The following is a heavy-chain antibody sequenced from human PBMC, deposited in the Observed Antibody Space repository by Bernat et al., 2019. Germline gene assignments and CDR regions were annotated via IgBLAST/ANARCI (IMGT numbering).Heavy chain of an antibody. Sequence: EVQLLESGGGLVQPGGSLRLSCVASGFTFSSDAMCWVCQAPGKGLEWVSAISGSGGSTYGEDNEKDRFTICGDNSKKAKYLQMNSLRAEDTTVYYCAEDRLGSCSSTGCYLDAFDIWGQGTMVTVSS. V-gene: IGHV3-23*01. J-gene: IGHJ3*02. CDR2: ISGSGGST. CDR1: GFTFSSDA. CDR3: AEDRLGSCSSTGCYLDAFDI. D-gene: IGHD2-2*01.